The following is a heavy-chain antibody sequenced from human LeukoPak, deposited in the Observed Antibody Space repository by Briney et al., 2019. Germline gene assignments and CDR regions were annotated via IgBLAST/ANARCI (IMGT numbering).Heavy chain of an antibody. CDR1: GFTFKNYA. D-gene: IGHD1-1*01. V-gene: IGHV3-23*01. CDR3: AKHVMTTPRTLDY. J-gene: IGHJ4*02. CDR2: FGTGADT. Sequence: PGGSLRLSCAASGFTFKNYAVSWVRQAPGKGLERVSTFGTGADTYYAGSVEGRFIISRDNSKSTVYLQMNSLRADDTATYYCAKHVMTTPRTLDYWGQGTLVTVSS.